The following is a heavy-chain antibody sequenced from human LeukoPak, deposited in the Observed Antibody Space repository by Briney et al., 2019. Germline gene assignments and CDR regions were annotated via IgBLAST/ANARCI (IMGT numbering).Heavy chain of an antibody. J-gene: IGHJ6*02. V-gene: IGHV3-23*01. CDR3: AKGTDIVATVYYYYYGMDV. D-gene: IGHD5-12*01. CDR2: ISGSGGST. CDR1: GFTFSSYA. Sequence: GGSLRLSCAASGFTFSSYAMSWVRQAPGKGLEWVSAISGSGGSTYYADSVKGRFTISRDNSKNTLYLQMSSLRAEDTAVYYCAKGTDIVATVYYYYYGMDVWGQGTTVTVSS.